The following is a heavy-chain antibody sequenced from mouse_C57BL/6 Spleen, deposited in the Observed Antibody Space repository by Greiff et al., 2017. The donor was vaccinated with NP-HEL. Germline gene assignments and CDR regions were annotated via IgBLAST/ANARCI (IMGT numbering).Heavy chain of an antibody. CDR2: IDPENGDT. V-gene: IGHV14-4*01. Sequence: EVKVVESGAELVRPGASVKLSCTASGFNIKDDYMHWVKQRPEQGLEWIGWIDPENGDTEYASKFQGKATITADTSSNTAYLQLSSLTSEDAAVYYCTTWNGDYVAYWGQGTLVTVSA. CDR1: GFNIKDDY. J-gene: IGHJ3*01. D-gene: IGHD2-13*01. CDR3: TTWNGDYVAY.